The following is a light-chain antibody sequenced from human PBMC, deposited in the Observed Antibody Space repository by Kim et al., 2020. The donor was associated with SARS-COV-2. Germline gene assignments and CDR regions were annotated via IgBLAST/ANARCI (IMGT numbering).Light chain of an antibody. CDR1: QSVSND. J-gene: IGKJ4*01. Sequence: IVMTQSPATLSVAPGERATLSCRASQSVSNDLAWYQQKPGQAPRLLIYAASTRATGIPARFSGSGSETDFTLTISSLQSEDSAVYYCQHYNNWSGTFGGGTKVDIK. CDR3: QHYNNWSGT. CDR2: AAS. V-gene: IGKV3-15*01.